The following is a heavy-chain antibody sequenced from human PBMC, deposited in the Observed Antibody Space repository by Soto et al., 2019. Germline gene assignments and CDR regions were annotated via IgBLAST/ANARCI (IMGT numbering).Heavy chain of an antibody. CDR1: GGSISSYY. CDR3: ARQKGYYGSGSYRTYYYMDV. V-gene: IGHV4-59*08. CDR2: IYYSGST. J-gene: IGHJ6*03. D-gene: IGHD3-10*01. Sequence: SETLSLTGTVSGGSISSYYWRWIRQPPGKGLEWIGYIYYSGSTNYNPSLKSRVTISVDTSKNQFSLKLSSVTAADTAVYYCARQKGYYGSGSYRTYYYMDVWGKGTTVTVSS.